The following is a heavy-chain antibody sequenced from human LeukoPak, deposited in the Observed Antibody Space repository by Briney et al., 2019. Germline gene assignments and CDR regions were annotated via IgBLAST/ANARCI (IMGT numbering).Heavy chain of an antibody. V-gene: IGHV1-3*04. CDR1: GYTFTSYA. D-gene: IGHD5-18*01. CDR3: ARDRAMADY. CDR2: INTGNGNT. Sequence: WASVKVSCKASGYTFTSYAMHWVRQAPGQRLEWMGWINTGNGNTKYSQKFEGRVTVTRDTSATAAYMELSSLRSEDTAVYYCARDRAMADYWGQGTLVTVSS. J-gene: IGHJ4*02.